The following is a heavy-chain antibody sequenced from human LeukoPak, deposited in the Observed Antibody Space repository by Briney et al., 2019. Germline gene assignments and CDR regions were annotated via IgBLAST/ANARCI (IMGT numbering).Heavy chain of an antibody. CDR1: GFTFNKYA. CDR3: AKRGNPAVGHHSLDV. V-gene: IGHV3-23*01. D-gene: IGHD2-2*01. Sequence: GGSLRLSCGACGFTFNKYAMHWVRQAPGKGLEWVASITLSGGSTFYADSVKGRFTISRDNSKNTLYLQMNSLSAEDTAVYYCAKRGNPAVGHHSLDVWGKGTTVSVSS. CDR2: ITLSGGST. J-gene: IGHJ6*04.